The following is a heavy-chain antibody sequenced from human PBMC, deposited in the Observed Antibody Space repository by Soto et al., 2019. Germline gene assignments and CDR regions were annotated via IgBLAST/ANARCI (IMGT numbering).Heavy chain of an antibody. CDR2: IYNIGST. J-gene: IGHJ4*02. Sequence: QVQLQESGPGLVKPSETLSLTCTVSGDSVTSGDYYWNWIRQPPGKGLEWIGCIYNIGSTNYNPSLKSRVTISVDTSNNQFSLTLTSVTAADTAVYYCARDGEVWGQGTLVTVSS. CDR3: ARDGEV. CDR1: GDSVTSGDYY. D-gene: IGHD3-3*01. V-gene: IGHV4-61*08.